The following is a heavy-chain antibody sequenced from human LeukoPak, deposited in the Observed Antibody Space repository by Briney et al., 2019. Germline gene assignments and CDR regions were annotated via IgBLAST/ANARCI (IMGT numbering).Heavy chain of an antibody. CDR1: GGTFSSYA. J-gene: IGHJ5*02. D-gene: IGHD4-23*01. CDR2: IIPILGIA. Sequence: GASVKVSFKASGGTFSSYAISWVRQAPGQGLEWMGRIIPILGIANYAQKFQGRVTITADKSTSTAYMELSSLRSEDTAVYYCARGTYGGNSGWFDPWGQGTLVTVSS. CDR3: ARGTYGGNSGWFDP. V-gene: IGHV1-69*04.